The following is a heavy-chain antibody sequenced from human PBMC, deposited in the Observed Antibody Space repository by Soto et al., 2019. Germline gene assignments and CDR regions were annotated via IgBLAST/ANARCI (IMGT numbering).Heavy chain of an antibody. D-gene: IGHD2-2*01. CDR2: ISRSGSTI. V-gene: IGHV3-11*01. J-gene: IGHJ6*02. CDR3: ATIGYCSTTSCQPTHDYHYGMDV. CDR1: GFTFSDYH. Sequence: GGSLRLSCAASGFTFSDYHMSWFRQAPGKGLEWVSYISRSGSTIYYADSVKDRFTISRDNAKNSLYLQINSLRAEDTAVYYCATIGYCSTTSCQPTHDYHYGMDVWGQGTTVTVSS.